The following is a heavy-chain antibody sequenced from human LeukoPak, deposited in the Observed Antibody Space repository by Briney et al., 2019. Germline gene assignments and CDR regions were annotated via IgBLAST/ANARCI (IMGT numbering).Heavy chain of an antibody. D-gene: IGHD3-10*01. CDR1: GGSISSYY. J-gene: IGHJ4*02. CDR3: ARSRYYYGSWSYPFDY. V-gene: IGHV4-4*07. CDR2: IYTSGST. Sequence: PSETLSLTCTVSGGSISSYYWSWIRQPAGKGLEWIGRIYTSGSTNYNPSLKSRVTMSVDTSKNQFSLKLSSVTAADTAVYYCARSRYYYGSWSYPFDYWGQGTLVTVSS.